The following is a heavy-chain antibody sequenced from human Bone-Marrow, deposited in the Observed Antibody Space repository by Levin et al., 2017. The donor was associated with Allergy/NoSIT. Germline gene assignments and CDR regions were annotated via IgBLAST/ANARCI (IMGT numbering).Heavy chain of an antibody. CDR3: ARDSVQVVEPAPDDNSQPSLHMDV. J-gene: IGHJ6*02. CDR2: IWYDGSNE. V-gene: IGHV3-33*01. Sequence: PGGSLRLSCATSGFTFTTYAIHWVRQAPGKGLEWVAVIWYDGSNEYYADSVRGRFTISRDTSKNTLYLQMNSLRAEDTAVYYCARDSVQVVEPAPDDNSQPSLHMDVWGPGTTVIASS. D-gene: IGHD3-22*01. CDR1: GFTFTTYA.